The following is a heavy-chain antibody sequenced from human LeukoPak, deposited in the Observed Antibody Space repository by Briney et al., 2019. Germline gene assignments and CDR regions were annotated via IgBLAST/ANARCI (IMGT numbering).Heavy chain of an antibody. J-gene: IGHJ4*02. D-gene: IGHD6-19*01. Sequence: GGSLRLSCAASGFTFSSYAMSWVRQAPGKGLEWVSAISGSGGSTYYADSVKGRFTISRDNSKNTLYLQMNSLRAEDTAVYYCARVPPYSSGGPVGYWGQGTLVTVSS. CDR2: ISGSGGST. CDR1: GFTFSSYA. CDR3: ARVPPYSSGGPVGY. V-gene: IGHV3-23*01.